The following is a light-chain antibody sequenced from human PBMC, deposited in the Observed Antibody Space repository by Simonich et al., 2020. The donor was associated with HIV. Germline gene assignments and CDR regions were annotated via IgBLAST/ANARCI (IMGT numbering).Light chain of an antibody. J-gene: IGKJ1*01. CDR2: AAS. CDR1: QSISIY. V-gene: IGKV1-39*01. CDR3: QQSYSTPRT. Sequence: DIQMTQSPSSLSASVGHRVTITCRASQSISIYLNWYQQKPRKAPKLLIYAASSLQSGVPSRFSGSGSGTDFTLTISSLQPEDFATYYCQQSYSTPRTFGQGTKVEIK.